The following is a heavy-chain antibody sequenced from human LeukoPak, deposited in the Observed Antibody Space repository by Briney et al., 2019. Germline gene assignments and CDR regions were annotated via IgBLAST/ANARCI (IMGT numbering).Heavy chain of an antibody. D-gene: IGHD3-10*01. V-gene: IGHV3-66*01. J-gene: IGHJ4*02. CDR1: GFTVSSNY. Sequence: GGSLGLSCAASGFTVSSNYMSWVRQAPGKGLEWVSVIYSGGSTYYADSVKGRFTISRDNSKNTLYLQMNSLRAEDTAVYYCARMQYYYGSGSYPVYWGQGTLVTVSS. CDR3: ARMQYYYGSGSYPVY. CDR2: IYSGGST.